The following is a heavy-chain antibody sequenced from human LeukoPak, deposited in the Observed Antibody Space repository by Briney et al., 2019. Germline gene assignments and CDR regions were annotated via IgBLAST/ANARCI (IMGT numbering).Heavy chain of an antibody. J-gene: IGHJ6*03. CDR3: ARGDTALVDYYYYMDV. V-gene: IGHV3-23*01. Sequence: GGSLRLSCAASGFTFSNYAMTWVRQAPGKGLEWVSSISDSGSSTYYADSVKGRFTISRDGSKNTLYLQMNSLRAEDTAVYYCARGDTALVDYYYYMDVWGKGTTVTISS. CDR1: GFTFSNYA. CDR2: ISDSGSST. D-gene: IGHD5-18*01.